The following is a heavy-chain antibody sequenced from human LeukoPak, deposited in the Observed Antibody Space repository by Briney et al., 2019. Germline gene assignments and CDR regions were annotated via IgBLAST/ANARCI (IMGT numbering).Heavy chain of an antibody. CDR3: ARSGYSYGYYYYGMDV. V-gene: IGHV4-34*01. Sequence: SEALSLTCAVYGGSFSGYYWSWIRQPPGKGLEWIGEINHSGSTNYNPSLKSRVTISVDTSKNQFSLKLSSVTAADTAVYYCARSGYSYGYYYYGMDVWGQGTTVTVSS. D-gene: IGHD5-18*01. CDR2: INHSGST. CDR1: GGSFSGYY. J-gene: IGHJ6*02.